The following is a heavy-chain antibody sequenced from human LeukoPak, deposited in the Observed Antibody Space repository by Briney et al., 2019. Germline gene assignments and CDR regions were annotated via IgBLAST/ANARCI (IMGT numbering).Heavy chain of an antibody. CDR1: GGSMSGYY. CDR2: IHYSGST. J-gene: IGHJ4*02. D-gene: IGHD4-11*01. Sequence: SETQSLTCTVSGGSMSGYYWTWIRQPPGKGLEWTAYIHYSGSTNYNPSLKSRVTISVDTSKNQFSLRLNSVTATDTAVYYCARLRGNYFPDYWGQGTLVTVSS. V-gene: IGHV4-59*01. CDR3: ARLRGNYFPDY.